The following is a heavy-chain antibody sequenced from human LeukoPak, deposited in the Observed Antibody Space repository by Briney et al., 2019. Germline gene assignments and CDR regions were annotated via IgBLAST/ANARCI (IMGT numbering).Heavy chain of an antibody. CDR3: AILQPLGSPPNDF. V-gene: IGHV3-48*01. D-gene: IGHD6-13*01. CDR1: GFTFGSYS. Sequence: PGGSLRLSXAASGFTFGSYSMNWVRQAPGKGLEWVSYISGSSTTIYYADSVRGRFTVSRDNAENSLHLQMNGLRAEDTAVYYCAILQPLGSPPNDFWGQGTLVTVSS. CDR2: ISGSSTTI. J-gene: IGHJ4*02.